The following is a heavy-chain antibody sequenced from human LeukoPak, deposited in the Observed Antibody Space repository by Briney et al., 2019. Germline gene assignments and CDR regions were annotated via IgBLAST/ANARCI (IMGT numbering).Heavy chain of an antibody. CDR1: GFTFSSDG. J-gene: IGHJ3*02. V-gene: IGHV3-43*02. D-gene: IGHD5-18*01. CDR3: AKDIGVGGYSYGRGAFDI. Sequence: GGSLRLSCAASGFTFSSDGMNWGRQCPAKGLEWVSLISGDGGSTYYADSVKGRFTISRDNSKNSLYLQMNSLRTEDTALYYCAKDIGVGGYSYGRGAFDICGQGTMVTVSS. CDR2: ISGDGGST.